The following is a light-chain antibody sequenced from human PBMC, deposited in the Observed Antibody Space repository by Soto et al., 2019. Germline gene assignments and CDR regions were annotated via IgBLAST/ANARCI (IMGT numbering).Light chain of an antibody. CDR2: EVS. J-gene: IGLJ1*01. CDR3: SSYTSSSTLNV. V-gene: IGLV2-14*01. Sequence: QSVLTQPASVSGSPGQSITISCTGTSSDVGGYSYVSWYQQHPGKAPKLMIYEVSNRPSGVSSRFSGSKSGNTASLTISGLQAEDEADYYCSSYTSSSTLNVFGTGTQLTVL. CDR1: SSDVGGYSY.